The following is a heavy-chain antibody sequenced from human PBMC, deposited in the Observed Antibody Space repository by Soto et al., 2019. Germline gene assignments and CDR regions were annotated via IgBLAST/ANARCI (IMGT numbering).Heavy chain of an antibody. V-gene: IGHV4-34*01. CDR2: INHSGST. CDR3: ARTSVWFGTNWFDP. CDR1: GGSFSGYY. Sequence: QVQLQQWGAGLLKPSETLSLTCAVYGGSFSGYYWSWIRQPPGKGLEWIGEINHSGSTNYNPSLTVRVTKRVDSSKNQSSLQLSSVTTADTAVYYCARTSVWFGTNWFDPWGQGTLVTVSS. D-gene: IGHD3-10*01. J-gene: IGHJ5*02.